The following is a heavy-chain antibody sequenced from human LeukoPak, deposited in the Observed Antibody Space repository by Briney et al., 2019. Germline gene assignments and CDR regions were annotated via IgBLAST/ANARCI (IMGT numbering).Heavy chain of an antibody. CDR1: GFTFSSYA. CDR2: ISYDGSNK. Sequence: PGGSLRLSCAASGFTFSSYAMHWVRQAPRQGLEWLAVISYDGSNKYYADSVKGRFTISRDNSKNTLYLQMNSLRAEDTAVYYCARDRQAWYTHFDYWGQGTLVTVSS. CDR3: ARDRQAWYTHFDY. J-gene: IGHJ4*02. D-gene: IGHD1-14*01. V-gene: IGHV3-30-3*01.